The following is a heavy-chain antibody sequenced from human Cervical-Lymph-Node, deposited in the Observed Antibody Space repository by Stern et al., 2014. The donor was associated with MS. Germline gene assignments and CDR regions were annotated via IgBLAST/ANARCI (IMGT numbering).Heavy chain of an antibody. CDR3: AIYGDDGDY. J-gene: IGHJ4*02. Sequence: VQLVESGAEVKKPGASVKVSCKVSGNILTELSMQWVRQAPGKGLEWMGGFDREDGKTIYAQNFQGRVTMTEDTSTDTAYMELGSLRSEDTAVYYCAIYGDDGDYWGQGTLVTVSS. D-gene: IGHD4-17*01. CDR1: GNILTELS. CDR2: FDREDGKT. V-gene: IGHV1-24*01.